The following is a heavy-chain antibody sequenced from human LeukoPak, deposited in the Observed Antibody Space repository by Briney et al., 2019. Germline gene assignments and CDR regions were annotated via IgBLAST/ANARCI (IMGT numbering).Heavy chain of an antibody. CDR3: ARARCSSTSCYWSYFDY. Sequence: ALRLSCAASGFTFSSYAMHWVRQAPGKGLEWVAVISYDGSNKYCADSVRGRFTISRDNSKNTLYLQMNSLRAEDTAVYYCARARCSSTSCYWSYFDYWGQGTLVTVSS. D-gene: IGHD2-2*01. V-gene: IGHV3-30-3*01. CDR1: GFTFSSYA. CDR2: ISYDGSNK. J-gene: IGHJ4*02.